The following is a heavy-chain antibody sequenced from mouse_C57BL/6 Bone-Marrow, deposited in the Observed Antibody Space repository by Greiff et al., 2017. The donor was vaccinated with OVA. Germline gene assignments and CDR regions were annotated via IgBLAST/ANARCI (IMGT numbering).Heavy chain of an antibody. J-gene: IGHJ2*01. CDR2: ISYDGSN. D-gene: IGHD2-2*01. Sequence: EESGPGLVKPSQSLSLTCSATGYSITSCYYWNWIRQFPGNQLEWMGYISYDGSNNYNPSLKNRIAITRDKAKNQFFLKLKSVTTEDTATYYGARTYGYDGPFCDYWGQGTTLTVSS. V-gene: IGHV3-6*01. CDR3: ARTYGYDGPFCDY. CDR1: GYSITSCYY.